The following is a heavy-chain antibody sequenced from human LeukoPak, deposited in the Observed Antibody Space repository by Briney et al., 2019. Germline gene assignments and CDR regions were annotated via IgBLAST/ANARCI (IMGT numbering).Heavy chain of an antibody. CDR1: GGSISSYY. V-gene: IGHV4-59*05. Sequence: SETLSLTCTVSGGSISSYYWSWIRQPPGKGLEWIGSIYYSGSTYYNPSLKSRVTISVDTSKNQFSLKLNSVTAADTAVYYCARLSGTNLDFDYWGQGTLATVSS. CDR3: ARLSGTNLDFDY. CDR2: IYYSGST. J-gene: IGHJ4*02. D-gene: IGHD1-20*01.